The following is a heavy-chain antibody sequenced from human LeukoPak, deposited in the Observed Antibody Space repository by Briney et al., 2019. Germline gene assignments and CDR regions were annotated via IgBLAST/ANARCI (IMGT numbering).Heavy chain of an antibody. CDR2: ISGSGGST. D-gene: IGHD4/OR15-4a*01. Sequence: GGSLRLSCAASGFTFSSYAMSWVRRAPGKGLEWVSAISGSGGSTYYADSVKGRFTISRDNSKNTLYLQMNSLRAEDTAVYYCARGRLRKMVGTTNHYPDYWGQGTLVTVSS. CDR3: ARGRLRKMVGTTNHYPDY. V-gene: IGHV3-23*01. J-gene: IGHJ4*02. CDR1: GFTFSSYA.